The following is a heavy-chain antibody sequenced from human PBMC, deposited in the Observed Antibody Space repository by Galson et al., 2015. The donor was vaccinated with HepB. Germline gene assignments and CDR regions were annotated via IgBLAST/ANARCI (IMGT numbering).Heavy chain of an antibody. J-gene: IGHJ6*02. Sequence: SLRLSCAASGFTFSGFSMNWVRQAPGKGLEWVSSISSSGTDIYYADSLQGRFTISRDNAKNSQYLEMNSLSAEDTAVYKCARGSAAGTNFYYGMDVWGQGTTVTVSS. D-gene: IGHD6-13*01. CDR2: ISSSGTDI. CDR3: ARGSAAGTNFYYGMDV. V-gene: IGHV3-21*01. CDR1: GFTFSGFS.